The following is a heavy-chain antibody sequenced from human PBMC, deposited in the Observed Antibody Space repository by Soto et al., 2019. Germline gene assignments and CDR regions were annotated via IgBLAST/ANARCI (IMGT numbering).Heavy chain of an antibody. Sequence: RGSLRLSCAASGFTFSSYAMHWVRQAPGKGLEWVAVISYDGSNRYYADSVKGRFTISRDNSKNTLYLQMNSLRAEDTAVYYCARGGAVTAPQAYWGQGTLVTVSS. J-gene: IGHJ4*02. CDR2: ISYDGSNR. CDR1: GFTFSSYA. CDR3: ARGGAVTAPQAY. D-gene: IGHD4-17*01. V-gene: IGHV3-30-3*01.